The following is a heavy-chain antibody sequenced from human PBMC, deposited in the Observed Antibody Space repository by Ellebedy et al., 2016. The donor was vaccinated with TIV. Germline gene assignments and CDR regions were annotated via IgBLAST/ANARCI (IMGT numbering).Heavy chain of an antibody. CDR3: TTADRVEGDGRGY. D-gene: IGHD5-24*01. CDR1: GTTFKNAW. CDR2: IRSSSEGGTT. J-gene: IGHJ4*02. Sequence: PGGSLRLSCATSGTTFKNAWMSWVRQAPGKGLEWVGRIRSSSEGGTTEEAAPVKGRFIISRDDSKATLYLQMNSLKTEDTAIYYCTTADRVEGDGRGYWGQGTLVTVSS. V-gene: IGHV3-15*01.